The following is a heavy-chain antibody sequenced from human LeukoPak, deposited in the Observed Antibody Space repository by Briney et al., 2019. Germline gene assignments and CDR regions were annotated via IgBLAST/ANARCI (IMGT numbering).Heavy chain of an antibody. CDR3: ARDLGAVGSGSPFELGY. CDR1: GGSISSDDSY. D-gene: IGHD3-10*01. CDR2: IYYSGST. V-gene: IGHV4-30-4*01. Sequence: KTSETLSLTCTVSGGSISSDDSYWSWIRQPPGKGLEWIGYIYYSGSTYYNPSLQSRVIISVDTSKNQFSLKLTSVTAADTAVYYCARDLGAVGSGSPFELGYWGQGTLVTVSS. J-gene: IGHJ4*02.